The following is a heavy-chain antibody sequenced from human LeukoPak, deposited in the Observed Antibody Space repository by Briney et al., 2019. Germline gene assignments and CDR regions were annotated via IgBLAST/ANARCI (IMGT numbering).Heavy chain of an antibody. V-gene: IGHV4-38-2*02. CDR3: ARDFPLSSGWYSGDAFDI. Sequence: PSETLSLTCTVSGYSISSGYYWGWIRQPPGKGLEWIRSIYHSGSTYYNPSLKSRVTISVDTSKNQFSLKLSSVTAADTAVYYCARDFPLSSGWYSGDAFDIWGQGTMVTVSS. J-gene: IGHJ3*02. CDR1: GYSISSGYY. CDR2: IYHSGST. D-gene: IGHD6-19*01.